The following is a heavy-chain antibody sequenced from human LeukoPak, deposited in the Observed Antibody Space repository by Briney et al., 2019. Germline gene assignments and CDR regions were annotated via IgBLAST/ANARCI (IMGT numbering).Heavy chain of an antibody. CDR2: INHSGST. Sequence: PSETLSLTCTVSGGSISSSSYYWSWIRQPPGKGLEWIGEINHSGSTNYNPSLKSRVTISVDTSKNQFSLKLSSVTAADTAVYYCARLGFYVYYYYMDVWGKGTTVTISS. V-gene: IGHV4-39*07. J-gene: IGHJ6*03. CDR3: ARLGFYVYYYYMDV. D-gene: IGHD3-10*02. CDR1: GGSISSSSYY.